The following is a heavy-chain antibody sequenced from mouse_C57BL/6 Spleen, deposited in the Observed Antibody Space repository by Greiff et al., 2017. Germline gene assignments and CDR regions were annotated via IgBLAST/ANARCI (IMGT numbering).Heavy chain of an antibody. J-gene: IGHJ1*03. V-gene: IGHV1-69*01. Sequence: QVQLQHPGAELAMPGASVKLSCKASGYTFTSYWMHWVKQRPGHVLEWIGEIDPSDSYTNYNQKFKGQSTLTVDKSSSTAYMQLSSLTSEDSAVYYCARSVTTVAWYFDVWGTGAAVTLSS. CDR1: GYTFTSYW. D-gene: IGHD1-1*01. CDR2: IDPSDSYT. CDR3: ARSVTTVAWYFDV.